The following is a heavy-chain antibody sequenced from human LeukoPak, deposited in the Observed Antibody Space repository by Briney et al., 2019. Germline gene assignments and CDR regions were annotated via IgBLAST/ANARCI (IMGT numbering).Heavy chain of an antibody. J-gene: IGHJ6*03. CDR2: INPSGGST. CDR3: ARDHVSSIAAPYYYYYYMDV. Sequence: ASVKVSCKASGYTFTSYYMHWVRQAPGQGLEWMGIINPSGGSTSYAQKFQGRVTMTRDTSTSTVYMELSSLRSEDTAVYYCARDHVSSIAAPYYYYYYMDVWGKGTTVTVSS. V-gene: IGHV1-46*01. D-gene: IGHD6-6*01. CDR1: GYTFTSYY.